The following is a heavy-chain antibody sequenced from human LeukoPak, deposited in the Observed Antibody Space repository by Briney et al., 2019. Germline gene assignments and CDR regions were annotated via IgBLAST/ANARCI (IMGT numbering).Heavy chain of an antibody. V-gene: IGHV1-2*02. J-gene: IGHJ6*02. D-gene: IGHD2-2*01. CDR2: VNPNSGGT. CDR1: GYTFTGYY. Sequence: ASVKVSCKASGYTFTGYYMHWVRQAPGQGLERMGWVNPNSGGTNYAQKFQGRVTMTRDTSISTAYMELSRLRSDDTAVYYCARADIVVVPAAPDDLYYYYYGMDVWGQGTTVTVSS. CDR3: ARADIVVVPAAPDDLYYYYYGMDV.